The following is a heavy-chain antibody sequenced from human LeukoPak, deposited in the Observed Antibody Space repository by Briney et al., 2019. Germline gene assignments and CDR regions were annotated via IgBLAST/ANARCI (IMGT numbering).Heavy chain of an antibody. CDR2: ISSSSSTI. V-gene: IGHV3-48*04. J-gene: IGHJ4*02. CDR3: ARDLATMVRGAYYFDY. Sequence: GGSLRLSCAASGFTFSSYSMNWVRQAPGKGLEWVSYISSSSSTIYYADSVKGRFTISRDNAKNSLYLQMNSLRAEDTAVYYCARDLATMVRGAYYFDYWGQGTLVTVSS. D-gene: IGHD3-10*01. CDR1: GFTFSSYS.